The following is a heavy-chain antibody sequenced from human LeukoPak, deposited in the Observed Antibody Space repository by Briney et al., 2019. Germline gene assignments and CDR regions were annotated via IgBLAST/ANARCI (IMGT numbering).Heavy chain of an antibody. V-gene: IGHV3-7*04. Sequence: GGSLRLSCAASGFTFSTYWMSWVRQAPGKGLEWVANINQDGGEKYYVDSVKGRFTISRDNAKNSLYLQMNSLRTEDTAVYYCARGDKFSGDYWGQGTLVTVSS. CDR3: ARGDKFSGDY. J-gene: IGHJ4*02. CDR2: INQDGGEK. CDR1: GFTFSTYW. D-gene: IGHD2-15*01.